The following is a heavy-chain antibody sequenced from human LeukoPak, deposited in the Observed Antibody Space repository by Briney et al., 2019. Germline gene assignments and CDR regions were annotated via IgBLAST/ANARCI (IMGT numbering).Heavy chain of an antibody. V-gene: IGHV4-59*01. J-gene: IGHJ5*02. CDR2: MYYSWST. Sequence: SETLSLTCTVSDGSISGYYWNWIRQPPGKGLEWIGYMYYSWSTNYNPSLKSRVTMSADTSRNHLSLKLSSVTAADTAVYYCARSLPVTAAGSNWFDPWGQGTLVTVSS. D-gene: IGHD6-13*01. CDR1: DGSISGYY. CDR3: ARSLPVTAAGSNWFDP.